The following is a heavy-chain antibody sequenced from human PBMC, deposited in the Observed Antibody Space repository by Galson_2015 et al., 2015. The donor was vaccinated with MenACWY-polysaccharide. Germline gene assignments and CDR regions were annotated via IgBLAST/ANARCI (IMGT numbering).Heavy chain of an antibody. CDR2: IWYDGSNK. Sequence: EWVAVIWYDGSNKYYADSVKGRFTISRDNSKNTLYLQMNSLRAEDTAVYYCARDSGSDGYNDYWGQGTLVTVSS. J-gene: IGHJ4*02. CDR3: ARDSGSDGYNDY. D-gene: IGHD5-24*01. V-gene: IGHV3-33*01.